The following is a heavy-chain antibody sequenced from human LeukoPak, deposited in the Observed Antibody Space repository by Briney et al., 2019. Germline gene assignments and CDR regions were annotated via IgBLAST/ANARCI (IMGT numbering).Heavy chain of an antibody. CDR3: AKSGYNRFDY. Sequence: GGSLRLSCAASGFTFSDYYMSWVRQAPGKGLEWVSTISGSGGSTYYADSVKGRFTISRDNSKSTLYLQINSLRAEDTAVYYCAKSGYNRFDYWGQGTLVTVSS. J-gene: IGHJ4*02. D-gene: IGHD5-24*01. CDR1: GFTFSDYY. CDR2: ISGSGGST. V-gene: IGHV3-23*01.